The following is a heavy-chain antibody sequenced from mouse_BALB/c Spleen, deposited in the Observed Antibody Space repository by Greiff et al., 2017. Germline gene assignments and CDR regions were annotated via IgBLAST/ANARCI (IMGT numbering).Heavy chain of an antibody. CDR3: AIGYYGSSLNWYFDV. Sequence: EVKLMESGPELVKPGASVKISCKASGYTFTDYNMHWVKQSHGKSLEWIGYIYPYNGGTGYNQKFKSKATLTVDNSSSTAYMELRSLTSEDSAVYYCAIGYYGSSLNWYFDVWGAGTTVTVSS. CDR2: IYPYNGGT. J-gene: IGHJ1*01. CDR1: GYTFTDYN. D-gene: IGHD1-1*01. V-gene: IGHV1S29*02.